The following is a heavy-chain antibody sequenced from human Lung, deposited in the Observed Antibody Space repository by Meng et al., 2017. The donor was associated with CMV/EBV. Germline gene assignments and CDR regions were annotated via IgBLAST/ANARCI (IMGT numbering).Heavy chain of an antibody. J-gene: IGHJ4*02. D-gene: IGHD6-6*01. Sequence: ASXXVSXKASGYTFTSYDINWVRQATGQGLEWMGWMNPNSGNTGYAQNFQGRVTMTRNTSISTVYMELSGLRSEGTAVYYCARRRGGSSWGDFDYWGQGKXVNGAS. CDR1: GYTFTSYD. V-gene: IGHV1-8*01. CDR2: MNPNSGNT. CDR3: ARRRGGSSWGDFDY.